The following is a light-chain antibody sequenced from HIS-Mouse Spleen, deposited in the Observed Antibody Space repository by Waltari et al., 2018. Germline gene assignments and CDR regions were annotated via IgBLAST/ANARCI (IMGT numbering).Light chain of an antibody. CDR1: QSLLHSNGYNY. CDR2: LGS. V-gene: IGKV2-28*01. J-gene: IGKJ3*01. Sequence: DIVMTQSPLSLPVTPGEPASISCRSSQSLLHSNGYNYSDWYLQKPGQSPQLLIYLGSNRASGVPDRFSGSGSGTDFTLKISRVEAEDVGVYYCMQALQNPFTFGPGTKVDIK. CDR3: MQALQNPFT.